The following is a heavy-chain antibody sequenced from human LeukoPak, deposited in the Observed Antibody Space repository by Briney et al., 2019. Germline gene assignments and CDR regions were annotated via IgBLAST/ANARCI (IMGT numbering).Heavy chain of an antibody. CDR1: GFTFSSYA. J-gene: IGHJ3*02. Sequence: GGSLRLSCAASGFTFSSYAMHWVRQAPGKGLEWVAVISYDGSNKYYADSVKGRFTISRDNSKNTLYLQMNSLRAEDTAVYYCARYYDFWSGYYHRPSGAFDIWGQGTMVTVSS. D-gene: IGHD3-3*01. CDR3: ARYYDFWSGYYHRPSGAFDI. V-gene: IGHV3-30*14. CDR2: ISYDGSNK.